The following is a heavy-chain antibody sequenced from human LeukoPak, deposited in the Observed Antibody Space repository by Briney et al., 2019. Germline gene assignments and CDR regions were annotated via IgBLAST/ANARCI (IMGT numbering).Heavy chain of an antibody. CDR3: AAVGWEYSSSPLPMDA. J-gene: IGHJ6*02. V-gene: IGHV1-58*01. Sequence: GASVKVSCKASGFTFPSSGVQWVRQARGQRLEWIGWIVVGSGNTNYAQKFQERVTITRDMSTSTAYMELSSLRSEDTVVYYCAAVGWEYSSSPLPMDAWGQGTTVTVSS. CDR2: IVVGSGNT. CDR1: GFTFPSSG. D-gene: IGHD6-6*01.